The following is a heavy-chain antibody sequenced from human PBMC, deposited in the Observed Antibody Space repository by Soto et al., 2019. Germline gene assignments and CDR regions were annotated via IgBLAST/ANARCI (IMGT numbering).Heavy chain of an antibody. CDR1: GYSISSGYY. CDR3: ARVSGSYGH. V-gene: IGHV4-38-2*01. CDR2: IYHDGST. Sequence: PSETLSLTCAVSGYSISSGYYWGWIRQPPGKELEWIGSIYHDGSTYYNPSLKSRVTISVDTSKNQFSLKLSSVTAADTAVYYCARVSGSYGHWGQGTLVPVSS. J-gene: IGHJ4*02. D-gene: IGHD1-26*01.